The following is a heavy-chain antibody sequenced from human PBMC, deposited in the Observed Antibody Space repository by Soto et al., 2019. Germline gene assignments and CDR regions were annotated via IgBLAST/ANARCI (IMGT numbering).Heavy chain of an antibody. J-gene: IGHJ6*02. CDR3: AGYDFWSGSPQGYYYGMDV. D-gene: IGHD3-3*01. CDR1: GGSISSSSYY. CDR2: IYYSGST. V-gene: IGHV4-39*01. Sequence: PSETLSLTCTVSGGSISSSSYYWGWIRQPPGKGLEWIGSIYYSGSTYYNPSLKSRVTISVDTSKNQFFLKLSSVTAADTAVYYCAGYDFWSGSPQGYYYGMDVWGQGTTVTVSS.